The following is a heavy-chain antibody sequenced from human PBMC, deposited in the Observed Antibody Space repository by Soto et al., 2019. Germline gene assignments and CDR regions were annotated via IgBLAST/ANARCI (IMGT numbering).Heavy chain of an antibody. J-gene: IGHJ2*01. CDR2: IKQDGGEK. CDR1: EFTSSNYW. V-gene: IGHV3-7*01. CDR3: VRVPNRYFDR. Sequence: EVQLVESGGGLVQPGGSLRLSCAVSEFTSSNYWMSWVRQAPGKGPEWVANIKQDGGEKYYVDSVRGRFSISRDNANNSLYLQMHSLSVEYPAAYYCVRVPNRYFDRWGRGTLVTVSS.